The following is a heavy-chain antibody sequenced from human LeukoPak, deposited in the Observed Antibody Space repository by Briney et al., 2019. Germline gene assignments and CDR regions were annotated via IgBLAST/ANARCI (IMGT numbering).Heavy chain of an antibody. J-gene: IGHJ4*02. CDR1: GFTFSSYG. Sequence: GGSLRLSCVVSGFTFSSYGMHWVRQAPGKGLEWVAFVRYDGSNKYYADSVKGRFTISRDNSKNTMYLQMNSLRVVDTAVYYCAKDRGSSWTFDYWGQGTLVTVSS. CDR3: AKDRGSSWTFDY. V-gene: IGHV3-30*02. D-gene: IGHD6-13*01. CDR2: VRYDGSNK.